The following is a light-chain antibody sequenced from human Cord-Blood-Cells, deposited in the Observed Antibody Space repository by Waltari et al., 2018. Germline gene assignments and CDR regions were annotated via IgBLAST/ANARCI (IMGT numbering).Light chain of an antibody. V-gene: IGLV2-11*01. Sequence: QSALTQPRPVSGSPGQSVTIPCTGTSSDVGGDNFVPWYQQHPGKAPQLLIYEVSKRPSGVPDRFSGSKSGNTASLTISGLQAEDEADYYCCSYAGSYTLVFGGGTKLTVL. J-gene: IGLJ2*01. CDR2: EVS. CDR3: CSYAGSYTLV. CDR1: SSDVGGDNF.